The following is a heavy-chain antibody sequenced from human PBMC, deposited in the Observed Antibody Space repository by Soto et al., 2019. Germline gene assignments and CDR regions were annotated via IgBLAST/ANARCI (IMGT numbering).Heavy chain of an antibody. V-gene: IGHV4-34*01. Sequence: PSETLSLTCAVYGGSFSGYYWSWIRQPPGKGLEWIGEINHSGSANYNPSLKSRVTISVDTSKNQFSLKLSSVTAADTAVYYCARGKLRIQLWLPLPYGMDVWGQGTTVTVSS. CDR1: GGSFSGYY. CDR2: INHSGSA. CDR3: ARGKLRIQLWLPLPYGMDV. D-gene: IGHD5-18*01. J-gene: IGHJ6*02.